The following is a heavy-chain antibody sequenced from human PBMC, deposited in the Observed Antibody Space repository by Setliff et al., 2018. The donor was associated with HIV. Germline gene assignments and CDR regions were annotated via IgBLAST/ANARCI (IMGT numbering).Heavy chain of an antibody. CDR3: ARKVGITTYYYSSGSIKGALDV. V-gene: IGHV1-8*01. D-gene: IGHD3-10*01. CDR1: GYAFTTYA. CDR2: MNPKTGNT. J-gene: IGHJ6*04. Sequence: ASVKVSCKASGYAFTTYAINWVRQATGQGLEWMGWMNPKTGNTVYEQKFQGRVTLTRDTSIDTAYMELSSLRSEDTAVYYCARKVGITTYYYSSGSIKGALDVWGKGIKVTVSS.